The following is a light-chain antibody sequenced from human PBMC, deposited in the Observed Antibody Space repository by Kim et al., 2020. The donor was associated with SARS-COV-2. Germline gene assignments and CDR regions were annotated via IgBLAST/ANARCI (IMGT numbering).Light chain of an antibody. V-gene: IGLV1-40*01. CDR3: QSYDSSLSGYV. CDR2: GNS. J-gene: IGLJ1*01. Sequence: QRVTVSCTGSSSNIGAGYDVQWYQQLPGTAPKPLIYGNSNRPSGVPDRISGSKSGTSASLAITGLQAEDEADYCCQSYDSSLSGYVFGTGTKVTVL. CDR1: SSNIGAGYD.